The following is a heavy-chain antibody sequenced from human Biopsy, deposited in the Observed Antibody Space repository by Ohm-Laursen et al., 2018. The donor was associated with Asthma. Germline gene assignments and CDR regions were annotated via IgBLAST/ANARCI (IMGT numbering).Heavy chain of an antibody. Sequence: ASVKVSCKASGDSFRNYAISWVRQAPGQGLEWTGGLIPVLGTPDHAQMFEGRVTITADESTSTAYMELSSLSSEDTAVYYCARGYSGSDRIVYYYSGLEVWGQGTTVTVSS. CDR1: GDSFRNYA. J-gene: IGHJ6*02. CDR3: ARGYSGSDRIVYYYSGLEV. V-gene: IGHV1-69*13. D-gene: IGHD5-12*01. CDR2: LIPVLGTP.